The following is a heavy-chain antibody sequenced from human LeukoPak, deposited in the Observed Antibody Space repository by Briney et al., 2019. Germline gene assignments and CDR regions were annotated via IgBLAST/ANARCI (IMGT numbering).Heavy chain of an antibody. Sequence: GASVKVSCKASGYTFTSYYMHWVRQAPGQGLEWMGIINPSGGSTSYAQKFQGRVTMTRDTSTSTVYMELSSLRSEDTAVYYCAREATGSAESYYYYYYMDVWGKGTTVTVSS. CDR3: AREATGSAESYYYYYYMDV. CDR1: GYTFTSYY. D-gene: IGHD3-10*01. V-gene: IGHV1-46*01. J-gene: IGHJ6*03. CDR2: INPSGGST.